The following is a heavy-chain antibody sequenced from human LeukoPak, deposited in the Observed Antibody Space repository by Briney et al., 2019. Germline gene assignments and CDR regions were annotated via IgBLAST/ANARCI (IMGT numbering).Heavy chain of an antibody. CDR2: ISGSGAMT. CDR1: GFTLSNHA. V-gene: IGHV3-23*01. Sequence: GGSLRLSCAASGFTLSNHAMIWVRQAPGKGLEWVSSISGSGAMTYYADSVKGRFTISRDNAMDRLYLQMNSLRADDTAVYYCAGTLYSGYGLGSLGAFDIWGQGTMVTVSS. J-gene: IGHJ3*02. D-gene: IGHD5-12*01. CDR3: AGTLYSGYGLGSLGAFDI.